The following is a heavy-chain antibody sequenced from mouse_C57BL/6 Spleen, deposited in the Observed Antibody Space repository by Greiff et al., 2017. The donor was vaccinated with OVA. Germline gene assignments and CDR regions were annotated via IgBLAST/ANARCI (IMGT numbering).Heavy chain of an antibody. J-gene: IGHJ4*01. CDR1: GFTFSSYA. D-gene: IGHD1-1*01. Sequence: EVKLVESGGGLVKPGGSLKLSCAASGFTFSSYAMSWVRQTPEKRLEWVATISAGGSYTYYPDNVKGRFTLSRDNAKNNLYLQMSHLKSEDTAMDYCARSTVVATKAMDDWGQGTSVTVSS. CDR2: ISAGGSYT. CDR3: ARSTVVATKAMDD. V-gene: IGHV5-4*03.